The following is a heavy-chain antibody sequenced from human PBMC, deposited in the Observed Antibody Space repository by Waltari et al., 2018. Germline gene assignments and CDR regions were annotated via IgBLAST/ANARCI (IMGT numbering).Heavy chain of an antibody. V-gene: IGHV5-51*01. CDR1: GYTFIDYW. J-gene: IGHJ6*02. D-gene: IGHD6-19*01. CDR2: IYPDDSDT. Sequence: ELQLVQSGAEVKKPGESVKISCQGFGYTFIDYWIAWLGQMPGKGLEWMGIIYPDDSDTRDGPSFQGQVTISADKSINTAYLQWTSLKASDTAVYYCARPRRSGWYYSGMDVCGQGTSLIVSS. CDR3: ARPRRSGWYYSGMDV.